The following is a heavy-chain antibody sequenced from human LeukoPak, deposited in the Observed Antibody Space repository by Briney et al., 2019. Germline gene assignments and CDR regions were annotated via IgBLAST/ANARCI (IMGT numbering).Heavy chain of an antibody. CDR2: IKTKTDGGTT. Sequence: PGGSLRLSCAASGFTFSSAWMSWVRQAPRQGLEWLGRIKTKTDGGTTDYAAPVKGRFTISRDDSKDTLYLQMNSLKSDDTAVYYCANIFGGNSHRSDYWGQGTLVTVSS. CDR1: GFTFSSAW. V-gene: IGHV3-15*01. CDR3: ANIFGGNSHRSDY. D-gene: IGHD4-23*01. J-gene: IGHJ4*02.